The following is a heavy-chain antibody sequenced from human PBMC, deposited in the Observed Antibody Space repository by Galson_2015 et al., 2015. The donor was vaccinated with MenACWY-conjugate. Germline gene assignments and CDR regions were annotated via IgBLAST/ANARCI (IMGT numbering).Heavy chain of an antibody. D-gene: IGHD5-12*01. CDR1: GFTLSSYW. CDR2: INPDGSAT. Sequence: SLRLSCAASGFTLSSYWMHWVRQVPGKGLVWVSRINPDGSATTYADSVKGRFTISRDNAKNTLYLQMNSLRAEDTAVYYCTRVKWPQATADSWGQGTLGTVSS. CDR3: TRVKWPQATADS. V-gene: IGHV3-74*01. J-gene: IGHJ4*02.